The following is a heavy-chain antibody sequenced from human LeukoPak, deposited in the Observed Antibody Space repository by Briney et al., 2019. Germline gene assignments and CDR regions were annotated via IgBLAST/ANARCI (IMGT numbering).Heavy chain of an antibody. Sequence: GGSLRLSCAASGFTFDDYAMHWVRQAPGKGLEWVSLISGDGGGTYYADSVKGRFTISRDNSKNPLYLQMNSLRTEDTAFYYCAKDTASSVWGQGTLVTVSS. D-gene: IGHD6-25*01. V-gene: IGHV3-43*02. CDR1: GFTFDDYA. J-gene: IGHJ1*01. CDR2: ISGDGGGT. CDR3: AKDTASSV.